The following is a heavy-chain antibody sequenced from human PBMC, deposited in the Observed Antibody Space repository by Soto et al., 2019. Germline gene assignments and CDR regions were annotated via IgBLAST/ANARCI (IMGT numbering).Heavy chain of an antibody. J-gene: IGHJ4*02. D-gene: IGHD5-12*01. V-gene: IGHV1-3*01. CDR1: GYIFSDYG. Sequence: ASVKVSCKTSGYIFSDYGIHWVRQAPGHGLEWMGYINAGNGDTRYSPKFKGRLTITRDTSASTAYMDLTSLESKDTAVYYCARHRYGGYGIYIDYWGQGTLVTVSS. CDR3: ARHRYGGYGIYIDY. CDR2: INAGNGDT.